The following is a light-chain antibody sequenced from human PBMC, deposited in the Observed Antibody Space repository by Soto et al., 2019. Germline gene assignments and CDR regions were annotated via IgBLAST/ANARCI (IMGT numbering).Light chain of an antibody. Sequence: EIVLTQSPDTLSLSPGERATLSCRASQSVTTYLAWYQQKPGQAPRLLIYDASKRATGVPARFSGSGSGTDFTLTISSLESEDFAVYYCQQRSKWPRLFGGGTKVESK. CDR2: DAS. J-gene: IGKJ4*01. V-gene: IGKV3-11*01. CDR3: QQRSKWPRL. CDR1: QSVTTY.